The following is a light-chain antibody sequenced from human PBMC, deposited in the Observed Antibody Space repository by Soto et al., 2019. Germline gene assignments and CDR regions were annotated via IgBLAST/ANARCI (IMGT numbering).Light chain of an antibody. CDR3: LHDHNYPRT. V-gene: IGKV1-33*01. Sequence: DIQMTQSPSSLSASVGDRVTITCQASQDINKNLIWYQQKPGKAPKLLIYDASDLETGVPSRFSGSGSGTGFTFTISSLQPEDFATYYCLHDHNYPRTFGQGTRVDIK. J-gene: IGKJ1*01. CDR2: DAS. CDR1: QDINKN.